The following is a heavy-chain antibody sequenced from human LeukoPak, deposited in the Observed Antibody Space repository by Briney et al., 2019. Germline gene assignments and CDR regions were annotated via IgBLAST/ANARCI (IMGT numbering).Heavy chain of an antibody. CDR3: AREVY. CDR2: IKQDGSEK. J-gene: IGHJ4*02. CDR1: GFTFSSYW. Sequence: GGTLRLSCVASGFTFSSYWMSWVRRAPGKGLEWVANIKQDGSEKFYVDSVKGRFTISRDNVKKSLYLQMNSLRDEDTAVYYCAREVYWGQGTLVAVSS. D-gene: IGHD2-8*01. V-gene: IGHV3-7*01.